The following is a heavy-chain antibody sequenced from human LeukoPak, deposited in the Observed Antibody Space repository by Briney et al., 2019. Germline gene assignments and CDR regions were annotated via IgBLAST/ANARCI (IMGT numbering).Heavy chain of an antibody. CDR1: GYALSESS. V-gene: IGHV1-24*01. CDR3: VSDRSDGGFPESNGYPTFDL. J-gene: IGHJ2*01. CDR2: FDIEDVEA. D-gene: IGHD5-24*01. Sequence: ASVKVSCKVSGYALSESSIHWVRQTPGEGFEWMGGFDIEDVEAVYAQKFRGRVTMTEDSSTDTAYMEVINLRSDDTAVYFCVSDRSDGGFPESNGYPTFDLWGRGTLVTVSS.